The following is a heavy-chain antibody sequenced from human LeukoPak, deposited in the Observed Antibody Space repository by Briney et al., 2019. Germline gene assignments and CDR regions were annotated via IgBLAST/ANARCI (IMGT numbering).Heavy chain of an antibody. CDR2: ISSSSSTI. CDR3: ARGAYYYED. Sequence: GGSLRLSCEGSAFIFSGHWMNWARQAPGKGLEWVSYISSSSSTIYYADSVKGRFTISRDNAKNSLYLQMNSLRAEDTAVYYCARGAYYYEDWGQGTLVTVSS. J-gene: IGHJ4*02. D-gene: IGHD3-22*01. V-gene: IGHV3-48*01. CDR1: AFIFSGHW.